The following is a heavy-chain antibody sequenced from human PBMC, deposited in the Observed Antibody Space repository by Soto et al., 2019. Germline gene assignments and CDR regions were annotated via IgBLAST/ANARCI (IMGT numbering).Heavy chain of an antibody. CDR2: ISAYNGNT. J-gene: IGHJ5*02. Sequence: ASVKHSSKASGYTFKSYGISWVRQGPGPGLEWMGWISAYNGNTNYAQKLQGRVTMTTDTSTSTAYMELRSLRSDDTAVYYCAREDIVSFDPWGQGTLVTVSS. CDR1: GYTFKSYG. D-gene: IGHD2-15*01. V-gene: IGHV1-18*01. CDR3: AREDIVSFDP.